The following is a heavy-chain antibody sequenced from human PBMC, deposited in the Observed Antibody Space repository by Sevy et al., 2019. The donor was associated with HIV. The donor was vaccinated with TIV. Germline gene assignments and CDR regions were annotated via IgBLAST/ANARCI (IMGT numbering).Heavy chain of an antibody. V-gene: IGHV3-23*01. CDR1: GFTFSSYA. D-gene: IGHD3-22*01. CDR3: AKVYDSSGYYYGVDY. CDR2: ISGSGGST. J-gene: IGHJ4*02. Sequence: GGSLRLSFAASGFTFSSYAMSWVRQAPGKGLEWVSAISGSGGSTYYADSVKGRFTISRDNSKKTLYLQMNSLRAGDTAVYYCAKVYDSSGYYYGVDYWGQGTLVTVSS.